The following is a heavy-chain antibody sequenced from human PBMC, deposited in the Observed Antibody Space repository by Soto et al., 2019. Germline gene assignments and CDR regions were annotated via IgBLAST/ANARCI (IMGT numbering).Heavy chain of an antibody. CDR2: IYYSGST. J-gene: IGHJ5*02. CDR3: ARLGLDFWSGSPPGWFDP. V-gene: IGHV4-39*01. CDR1: GGSISSSSYY. Sequence: KTSETLSLTCTVSGGSISSSSYYWGWIRQPPGKGLEWIWSIYYSGSTYYNPSLKSRVTISVDTSKNQFSLKLSSVTAADTAVYYCARLGLDFWSGSPPGWFDPWGQGTLVTVSS. D-gene: IGHD3-3*01.